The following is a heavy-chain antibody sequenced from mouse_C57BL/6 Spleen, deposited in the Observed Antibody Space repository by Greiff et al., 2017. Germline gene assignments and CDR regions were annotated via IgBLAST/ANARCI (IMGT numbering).Heavy chain of an antibody. J-gene: IGHJ2*01. Sequence: QVQLQQPGAELVRPGSSVKLSCKASGYTFTSYWMHWVKQRPIQGLEWIGNIDPSDSETHYNQKFKDKATLTVDKSSSTAYMQLSSLTSEDSAVYYCARGAYGSSYGYWGQGTTLTVSS. CDR2: IDPSDSET. D-gene: IGHD1-1*01. CDR3: ARGAYGSSYGY. V-gene: IGHV1-52*01. CDR1: GYTFTSYW.